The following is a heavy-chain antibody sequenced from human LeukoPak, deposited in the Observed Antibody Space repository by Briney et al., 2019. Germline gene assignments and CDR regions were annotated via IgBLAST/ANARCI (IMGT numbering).Heavy chain of an antibody. V-gene: IGHV4-59*01. Sequence: PSETLSLTCTVSGGSISTYYWSWIRQPPGKGLEWMGYIYYTGGTNYSPSLKSRVTISVDTSKNQFSLKLSSVTAADTAVYYCARDGSSGWYGLTNWFDPWGQGTLVTVSS. CDR3: ARDGSSGWYGLTNWFDP. CDR1: GGSISTYY. D-gene: IGHD6-19*01. CDR2: IYYTGGT. J-gene: IGHJ5*02.